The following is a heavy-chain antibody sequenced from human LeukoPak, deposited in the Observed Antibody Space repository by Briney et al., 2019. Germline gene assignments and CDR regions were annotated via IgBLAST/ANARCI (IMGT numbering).Heavy chain of an antibody. J-gene: IGHJ4*02. Sequence: SETLSLTCTVSGGSISSHYWSWIRQPPGKGLEWIGYIYYSGSTNYNPSLKSRVTISVDTSKNQFSLKLSSVTAADTAVYYCASVRRWLLGPSGYYFDYWGQGTLVTVSS. CDR3: ASVRRWLLGPSGYYFDY. D-gene: IGHD3-22*01. CDR1: GGSISSHY. V-gene: IGHV4-59*11. CDR2: IYYSGST.